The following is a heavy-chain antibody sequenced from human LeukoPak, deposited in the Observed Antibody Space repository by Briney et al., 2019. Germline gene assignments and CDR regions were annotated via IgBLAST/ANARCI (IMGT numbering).Heavy chain of an antibody. V-gene: IGHV3-23*01. D-gene: IGHD2-8*01. J-gene: IGHJ4*02. Sequence: PGGSLRLSCEASGFTFSSYAMNWIRQTPGMGLEWVSIITAGGGKTFYADSVKGRYTISRDNSRSTVYLQMNSLRVEDTAVYYCARDFRALSNGKSVHYWGQGILVTVSS. CDR1: GFTFSSYA. CDR3: ARDFRALSNGKSVHY. CDR2: ITAGGGKT.